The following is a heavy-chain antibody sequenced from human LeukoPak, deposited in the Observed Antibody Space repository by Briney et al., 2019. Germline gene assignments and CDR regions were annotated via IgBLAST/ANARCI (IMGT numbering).Heavy chain of an antibody. CDR1: GGSISSYY. D-gene: IGHD6-13*01. CDR3: ARGEAAAGVYWYFDL. CDR2: IYYSGGT. Sequence: PSETLSLTCTVSGGSISSYYWSWIRQPPGKGLEWIGYIYYSGGTNYNPFLKSRVTISVDTSKNQFSLKLSSVTAADTAVYYCARGEAAAGVYWYFDLWGRGSLVTVSS. J-gene: IGHJ2*01. V-gene: IGHV4-59*01.